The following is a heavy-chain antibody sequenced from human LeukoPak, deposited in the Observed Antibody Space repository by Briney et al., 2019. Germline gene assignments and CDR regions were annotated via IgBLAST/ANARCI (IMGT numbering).Heavy chain of an antibody. V-gene: IGHV7-4-1*02. Sequence: ASVKVSCKASGYTFTSYAMNWVRQAPGQGLEWMGWINTNTGNPTYAQGFTGRFVFSLDASVSTAYLQISSLKAEDTAVYYCARVGAAAGRGRRDYYYGMDVWGQGTTVTVSS. D-gene: IGHD6-13*01. CDR2: INTNTGNP. J-gene: IGHJ6*02. CDR3: ARVGAAAGRGRRDYYYGMDV. CDR1: GYTFTSYA.